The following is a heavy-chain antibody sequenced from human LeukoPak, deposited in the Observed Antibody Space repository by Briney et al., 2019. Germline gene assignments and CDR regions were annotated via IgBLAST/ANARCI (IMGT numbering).Heavy chain of an antibody. V-gene: IGHV4-59*08. CDR2: FYYSGNT. D-gene: IGHD5-24*01. J-gene: IGHJ4*02. CDR1: GGSISSYY. Sequence: PETPSLTCTVSGGSISSYYWSWIRQPPRKGLEWIGYFYYSGNTNYNPSLKGRVTISIDTSKKQFSLKLTSATAADTAVYYCARHRSSRDGYNIDYWGQGAL. CDR3: ARHRSSRDGYNIDY.